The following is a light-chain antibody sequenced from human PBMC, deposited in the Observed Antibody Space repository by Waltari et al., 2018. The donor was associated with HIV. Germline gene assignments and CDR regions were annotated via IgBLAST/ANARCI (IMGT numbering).Light chain of an antibody. J-gene: IGKJ1*01. CDR2: STS. Sequence: EIVLTQSPGTLSLSPGEGATLSCRASQSISSSYLTWYQQKPGQAPWLLIYSTSNRATGIPDRFSGSGSGTDFTLTISRLEPEDFVVYYCQQYGSSWTFGQGTKVEIK. CDR3: QQYGSSWT. CDR1: QSISSSY. V-gene: IGKV3-20*01.